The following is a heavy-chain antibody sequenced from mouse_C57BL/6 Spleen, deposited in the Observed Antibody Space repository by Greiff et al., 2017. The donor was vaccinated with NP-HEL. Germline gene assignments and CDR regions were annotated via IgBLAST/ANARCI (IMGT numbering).Heavy chain of an antibody. Sequence: DVKLVESGGDLVKPGGSLKLSCAASGFTFSSYGMSWVRQTPDKRLEWVATISSGGSYTYYPDSVKGRFTISRDNAKNTLYLQMSSLKSEDTAMYYCARQVVARYFDVWGTGTTVTVSS. CDR3: ARQVVARYFDV. J-gene: IGHJ1*03. D-gene: IGHD1-1*01. CDR2: ISSGGSYT. CDR1: GFTFSSYG. V-gene: IGHV5-6*02.